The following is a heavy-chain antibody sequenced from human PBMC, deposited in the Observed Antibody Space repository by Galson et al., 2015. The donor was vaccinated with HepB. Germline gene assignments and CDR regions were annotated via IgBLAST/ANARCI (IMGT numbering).Heavy chain of an antibody. V-gene: IGHV1-2*02. CDR2: INPNSGGT. CDR3: ARDGAGGWYYQTLGWFDP. Sequence: SCAASGFTFSSYAMHWVRQAPGQGLEWMGWINPNSGGTNYAQKFQGRVTMTRDTSISTAYMELSRLRSDDTAVYYCARDGAGGWYYQTLGWFDPWGQGTLVTVSS. J-gene: IGHJ5*02. CDR1: GFTFSSYA. D-gene: IGHD6-19*01.